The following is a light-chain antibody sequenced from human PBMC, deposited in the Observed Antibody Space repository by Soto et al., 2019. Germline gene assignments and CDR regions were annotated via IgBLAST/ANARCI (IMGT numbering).Light chain of an antibody. CDR3: LQTYSTPRT. CDR1: QNINKY. V-gene: IGKV1-39*01. Sequence: DIQMTQSPSSLSASVGDRVTITCRTSQNINKYLSWYQQKPGKAPKLLIYATSTLQSGVPSRFSGSGSGTDFTLTISTLQPEDFATYYCLQTYSTPRTFGQGTKVDI. CDR2: ATS. J-gene: IGKJ1*01.